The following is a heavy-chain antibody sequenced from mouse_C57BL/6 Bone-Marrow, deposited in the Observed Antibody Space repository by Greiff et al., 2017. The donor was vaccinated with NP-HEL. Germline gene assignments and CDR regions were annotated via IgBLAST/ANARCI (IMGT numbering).Heavy chain of an antibody. D-gene: IGHD1-1*01. CDR2: FYPGSGSI. V-gene: IGHV1-62-2*01. J-gene: IGHJ1*03. CDR3: ARHGDYVGSSDGYIDV. Sequence: QVQLQQSGAELAKPGASVKLSCKASGYTFTEYTIHWVKQRSGQGLEWIGWFYPGSGSIKYNEKFKDKATLTEDKSSSTVYMDLSRLTSEDSAVYFCARHGDYVGSSDGYIDVWGTGTTVTVSS. CDR1: GYTFTEYT.